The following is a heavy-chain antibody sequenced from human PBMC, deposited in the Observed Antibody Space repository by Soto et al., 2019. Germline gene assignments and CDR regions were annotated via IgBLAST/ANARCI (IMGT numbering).Heavy chain of an antibody. CDR3: ARVYGDYGGFFEY. J-gene: IGHJ4*02. V-gene: IGHV3-23*01. D-gene: IGHD4-17*01. Sequence: GGSLRLSCAASGFPFSSYAMSWVRQAPGKGLEWVSGISGSGVSTHYAASVKGRFTISRDNSKNTLYLQMNSLRAEDTAVYYCARVYGDYGGFFEYWGQGTQVTVSS. CDR1: GFPFSSYA. CDR2: ISGSGVST.